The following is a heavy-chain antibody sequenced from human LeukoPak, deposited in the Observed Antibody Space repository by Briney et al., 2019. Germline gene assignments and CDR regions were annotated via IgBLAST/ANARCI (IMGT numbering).Heavy chain of an antibody. J-gene: IGHJ6*02. V-gene: IGHV5-10-1*01. CDR3: ARITMVRGAGGYYYGMDV. CDR1: GYSFTSYW. CDR2: IDPTDSYT. D-gene: IGHD3-10*01. Sequence: PGGSLRLSCKGSGYSFTSYWISWVRQMPGKGLEWMGRIDPTDSYTNYSPSFQGHVIISADKSISTAYLQWSSLKASDTAMYYCARITMVRGAGGYYYGMDVWGQGTTVTVSS.